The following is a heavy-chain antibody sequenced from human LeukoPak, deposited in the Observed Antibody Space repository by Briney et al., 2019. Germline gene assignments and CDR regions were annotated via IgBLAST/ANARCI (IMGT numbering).Heavy chain of an antibody. Sequence: AGSLTLSCPASGFTFSSYDMHWVRQAPGKGLEGVAFIRDDGSNKYYADSRKGRFTIARDKSKNTLYLQSNSLRAEDTAVYYCAKVAYSYDSSGYYSYFDYWGQGTLVPVSS. V-gene: IGHV3-30*02. D-gene: IGHD3-22*01. CDR3: AKVAYSYDSSGYYSYFDY. J-gene: IGHJ4*02. CDR1: GFTFSSYD. CDR2: IRDDGSNK.